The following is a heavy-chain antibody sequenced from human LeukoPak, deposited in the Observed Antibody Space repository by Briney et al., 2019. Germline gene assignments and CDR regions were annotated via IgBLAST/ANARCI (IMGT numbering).Heavy chain of an antibody. CDR2: IYSGGST. CDR1: GFTVSSNY. J-gene: IGHJ3*02. V-gene: IGHV3-53*01. D-gene: IGHD3-22*01. CDR3: ARDHPSYDSSGLLVEGAFDI. Sequence: GGSLRLSCAASGFTVSSNYMSWVRQAPGKGLEWVSVIYSGGSTYYADSVKGRFTISRDNSKNTLYLQMNSLRAADTAVYYCARDHPSYDSSGLLVEGAFDIWGQGTMVTVSS.